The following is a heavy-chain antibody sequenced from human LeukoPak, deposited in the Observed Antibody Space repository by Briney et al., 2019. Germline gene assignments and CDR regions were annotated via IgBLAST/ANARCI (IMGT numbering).Heavy chain of an antibody. V-gene: IGHV4-38-2*02. CDR2: IYHSGST. Sequence: SETLSLTCTVSGYSTSSGYYWGWIRQPPGKGLEWIGSIYHSGSTYYNPSLKSRVTISVDTSKNQFSLKLSSVTAADTAVYYCARASSGWYTFDYWGQGTLVTVSS. CDR3: ARASSGWYTFDY. J-gene: IGHJ4*02. D-gene: IGHD6-19*01. CDR1: GYSTSSGYY.